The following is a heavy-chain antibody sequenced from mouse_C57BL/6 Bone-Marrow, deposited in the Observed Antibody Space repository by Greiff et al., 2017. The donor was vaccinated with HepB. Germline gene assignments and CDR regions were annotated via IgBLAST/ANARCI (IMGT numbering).Heavy chain of an antibody. Sequence: EVKLMESGGGLVQPKGSLKLSCAASGFSFNTYAMNWVRQAPGKGLEWVARIRSKSNNYATYYADSVKDRFTISRDDSESMLYLQMNNLKTEDTAMYYCVRHQGGREGYFDYWGRGTTLTVSS. D-gene: IGHD3-2*02. CDR2: IRSKSNNYAT. CDR1: GFSFNTYA. CDR3: VRHQGGREGYFDY. J-gene: IGHJ2*01. V-gene: IGHV10-1*01.